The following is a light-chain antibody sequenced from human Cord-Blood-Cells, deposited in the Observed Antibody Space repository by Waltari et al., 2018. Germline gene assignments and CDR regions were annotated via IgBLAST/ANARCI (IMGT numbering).Light chain of an antibody. CDR3: QVWDSSTV. Sequence: SYELTQPLSVSVALGQTARITCGGNNIGSKNVHWYQQKPGQAPVLVIYRDSNRPSGIPERFSGSNSGNTATLTISRAQAGDEADYYCQVWDSSTVFGGGTKLTFL. V-gene: IGLV3-9*01. CDR2: RDS. J-gene: IGLJ3*02. CDR1: NIGSKN.